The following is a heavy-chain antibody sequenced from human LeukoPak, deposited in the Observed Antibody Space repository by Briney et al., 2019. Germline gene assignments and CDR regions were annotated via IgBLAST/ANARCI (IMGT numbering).Heavy chain of an antibody. CDR3: AKDGGNIVVVEYYFDY. CDR1: GFTFSSYS. J-gene: IGHJ4*02. Sequence: GGSLRLSCAASGFTFSSYSMHCVRQAPGKGLEWVADISYDGSNKYYADSVKGRFTISRDNSKNTLYLQMNSLRAEDTAVYYCAKDGGNIVVVEYYFDYWGQGTLVTVSS. D-gene: IGHD2-15*01. CDR2: ISYDGSNK. V-gene: IGHV3-30*18.